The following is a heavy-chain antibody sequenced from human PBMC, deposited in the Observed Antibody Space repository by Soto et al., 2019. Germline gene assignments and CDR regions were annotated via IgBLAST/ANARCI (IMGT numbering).Heavy chain of an antibody. Sequence: SQTLSLPCVISGDSVSSNSLSWSWIRQSPSRGLEWLGRTYYRSKWYNNYAVSVKSRITINPDTSKNQFSLQLNSVSPEDTAVYYCASLHSGGSDPFDVWGQGTMVTVSS. CDR2: TYYRSKWYN. CDR1: GDSVSSNSLS. D-gene: IGHD2-15*01. J-gene: IGHJ3*01. CDR3: ASLHSGGSDPFDV. V-gene: IGHV6-1*01.